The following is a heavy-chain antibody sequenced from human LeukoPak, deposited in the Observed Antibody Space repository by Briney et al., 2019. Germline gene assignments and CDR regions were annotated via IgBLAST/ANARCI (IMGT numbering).Heavy chain of an antibody. D-gene: IGHD3-10*01. J-gene: IGHJ4*02. CDR1: GYTFTSYG. CDR2: ISAYNGNT. Sequence: ASVKVSCKASGYTFTSYGIIWVRQAPGQGLEWMGWISAYNGNTNYAQKLQGRVTMTTDTSTSTAYMELRSLRSDDTAVYYCARVDYYGSGSYYPEYYWGQGTLVTVSS. V-gene: IGHV1-18*01. CDR3: ARVDYYGSGSYYPEYY.